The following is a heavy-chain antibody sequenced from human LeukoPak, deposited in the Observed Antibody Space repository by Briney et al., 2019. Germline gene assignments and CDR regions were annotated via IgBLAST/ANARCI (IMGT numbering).Heavy chain of an antibody. CDR3: VRDALRWRNAFDF. CDR1: GYTFTSYG. CDR2: ISAYNGNT. V-gene: IGHV1-18*01. J-gene: IGHJ3*01. Sequence: ASVKVSCKASGYTFTSYGISWVRQAPGQGLEWMGWISAYNGNTNYAQKLQGRVTMTTDTSTNTAYMELRSLRSDDTAVHFCVRDALRWRNAFDFWGQGTMVTVSS. D-gene: IGHD2-15*01.